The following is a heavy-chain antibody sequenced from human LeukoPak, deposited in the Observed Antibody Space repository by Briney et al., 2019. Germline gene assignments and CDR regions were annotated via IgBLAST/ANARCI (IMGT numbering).Heavy chain of an antibody. CDR1: GLTFSGYT. D-gene: IGHD3-22*01. CDR2: ISTISSYI. J-gene: IGHJ4*02. Sequence: GGSLRLSCAASGLTFSGYTMNGVRQAPGKGVDWVSSISTISSYIYYADSVKGRFTISRDNAKNSLYLQMNSLSAEDTAVYYCARAHYYDSSGFDYWGQGTLVTVSS. CDR3: ARAHYYDSSGFDY. V-gene: IGHV3-21*01.